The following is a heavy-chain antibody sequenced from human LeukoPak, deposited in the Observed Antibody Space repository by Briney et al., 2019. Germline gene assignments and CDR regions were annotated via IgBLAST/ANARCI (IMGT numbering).Heavy chain of an antibody. V-gene: IGHV4-34*01. J-gene: IGHJ4*02. D-gene: IGHD5-18*01. CDR1: GGSFSGYY. CDR3: ARGRYSYGYGNFDY. Sequence: SETLSLTCAVYGGSFSGYYWSWIRQPPGKGLEWIREINHSGSTNYNPSLKSRVTISVDTSKNQFSLKLSSVTAADTAVYYCARGRYSYGYGNFDYWGQGTLVTVSS. CDR2: INHSGST.